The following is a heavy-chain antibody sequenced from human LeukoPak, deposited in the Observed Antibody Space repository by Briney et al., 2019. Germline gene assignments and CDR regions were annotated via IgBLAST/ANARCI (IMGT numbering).Heavy chain of an antibody. J-gene: IGHJ3*02. CDR3: ARDRYYDSSGYFDPDAFDI. Sequence: GASLRLSCAASGFTVSSNYMSWVRQAPGKGLEWVSVIYSGGSTYYADSVKGRFTISRDNSKNTLYLQMNSLRAEDTAVYYCARDRYYDSSGYFDPDAFDIWGQGTMVTVSS. CDR2: IYSGGST. CDR1: GFTVSSNY. V-gene: IGHV3-53*01. D-gene: IGHD3-22*01.